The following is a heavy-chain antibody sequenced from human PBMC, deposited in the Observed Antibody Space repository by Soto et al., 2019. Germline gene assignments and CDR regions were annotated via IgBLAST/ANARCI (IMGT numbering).Heavy chain of an antibody. V-gene: IGHV3-23*01. D-gene: IGHD3-10*01. CDR2: ISGSGGST. J-gene: IGHJ6*02. Sequence: GGSLRLSCAATGFTFSSHAMSWVRQAPGKGLEWVSAISGSGGSTYYADSVKGRFTISRDNSKNTLYLQMNSLRAEDTAVYYCAKGPPRALTPNYYYYGMDVWGQGTTVTVSS. CDR1: GFTFSSHA. CDR3: AKGPPRALTPNYYYYGMDV.